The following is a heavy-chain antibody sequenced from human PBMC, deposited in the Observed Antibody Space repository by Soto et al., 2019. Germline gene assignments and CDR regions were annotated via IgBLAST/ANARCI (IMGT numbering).Heavy chain of an antibody. D-gene: IGHD3-16*01. V-gene: IGHV1-18*01. J-gene: IGHJ6*03. CDR2: ISAYNGNT. CDR3: ARGGDYDYIRAWGGARYYYYYYMDV. Sequence: ASVKVSCKASGYTFTSYGISWVRQAPGQGLEWMGWISAYNGNTNYAQKLQGRVTMTRNTSISTAYMELSSLRSEDTAVYYCARGGDYDYIRAWGGARYYYYYYMDVWDKGTTVTVSS. CDR1: GYTFTSYG.